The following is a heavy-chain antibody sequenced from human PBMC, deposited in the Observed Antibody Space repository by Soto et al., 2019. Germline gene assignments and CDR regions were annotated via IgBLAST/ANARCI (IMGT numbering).Heavy chain of an antibody. CDR2: IWYDGSNK. J-gene: IGHJ4*02. CDR3: ARDRVYSSSWYWTDY. Sequence: GGSLRLSCAASGFTFSSYGMHWVRQAPGKGLEWVAVIWYDGSNKYYADSVKGRFTISRDNSKNTLYLQMNSLRAEDTAVYYCARDRVYSSSWYWTDYWGQGTLVTVSS. D-gene: IGHD6-13*01. CDR1: GFTFSSYG. V-gene: IGHV3-33*01.